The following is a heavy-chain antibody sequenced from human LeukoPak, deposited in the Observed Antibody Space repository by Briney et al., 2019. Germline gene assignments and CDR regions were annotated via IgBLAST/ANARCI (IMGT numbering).Heavy chain of an antibody. CDR2: IYYSGST. CDR1: GGSISSFTTHY. Sequence: SETLSLTCSVSGGSISSFTTHYWGWIRQPPGKGLEWIGSIYYSGSTYYNPSLKSRVTISVDTSKKHFSLKLSSVTAADTAIYYCVRGHLVGGWFKYDAFDIWGQGTMVTVSS. V-gene: IGHV4-39*07. CDR3: VRGHLVGGWFKYDAFDI. J-gene: IGHJ3*02. D-gene: IGHD6-19*01.